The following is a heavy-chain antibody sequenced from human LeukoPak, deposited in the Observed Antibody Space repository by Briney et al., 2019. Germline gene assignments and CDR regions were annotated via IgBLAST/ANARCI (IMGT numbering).Heavy chain of an antibody. CDR1: GGSFSGYY. Sequence: PSETLSLTCAVYGGSFSGYYWSWIRQPPGKGLEWIGEINHSGSTNYNPSLKSRVTISVDTSKNQFSLKLSSVTAADTVVYYCARRTWIQLWLDYWGQGTLVTVSS. D-gene: IGHD5-18*01. CDR3: ARRTWIQLWLDY. V-gene: IGHV4-34*01. J-gene: IGHJ4*02. CDR2: INHSGST.